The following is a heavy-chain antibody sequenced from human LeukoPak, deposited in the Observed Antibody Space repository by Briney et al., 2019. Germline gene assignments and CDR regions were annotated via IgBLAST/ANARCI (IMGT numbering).Heavy chain of an antibody. CDR3: ARDREDYYDSSGYCYY. CDR2: ISAYNGNT. V-gene: IGHV1-18*01. Sequence: ASVKVSCKASGYTFTSYGISWVRQAPGQGLEWVGWISAYNGNTNYAQKLQGRVTMTTDTSTSTAYMELRSLRSDDKAVYYCARDREDYYDSSGYCYYWGQGTLVTVSS. D-gene: IGHD3-22*01. CDR1: GYTFTSYG. J-gene: IGHJ4*02.